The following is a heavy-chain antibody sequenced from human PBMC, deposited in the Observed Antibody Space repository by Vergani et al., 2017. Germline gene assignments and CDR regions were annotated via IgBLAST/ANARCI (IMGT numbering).Heavy chain of an antibody. CDR2: IRYDGSNK. CDR1: GFTFSSYG. D-gene: IGHD6-6*01. J-gene: IGHJ4*02. Sequence: QVQLVESGGGVVQPGGSLRLSCAASGFTFSSYGMHWVRQAPGQGLEWVAFIRYDGSNKYYADSVKGRFTISRDKSKTTLYLQMNSLRAEDTAVYYCAKDHGQYRKMDCWGQGSLVTVSS. V-gene: IGHV3-30*02. CDR3: AKDHGQYRKMDC.